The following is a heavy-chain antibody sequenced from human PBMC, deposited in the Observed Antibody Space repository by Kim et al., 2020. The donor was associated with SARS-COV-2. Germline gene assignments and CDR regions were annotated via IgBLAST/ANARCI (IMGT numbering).Heavy chain of an antibody. CDR3: AKAGETGSYMYYFDY. J-gene: IGHJ4*02. V-gene: IGHV3-30*02. Sequence: ASVKGRFTISREKSKNMLYLQMSSLRGEDSAVYYCAKAGETGSYMYYFDYWGQGTQVTVSS. D-gene: IGHD1-26*01.